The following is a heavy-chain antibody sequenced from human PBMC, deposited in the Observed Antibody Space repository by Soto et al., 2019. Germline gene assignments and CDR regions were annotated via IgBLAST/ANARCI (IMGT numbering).Heavy chain of an antibody. CDR2: IIPILGIA. CDR3: AREIGHYDYIWGSYGPFDY. D-gene: IGHD3-16*01. J-gene: IGHJ4*02. Sequence: QVQLVQSGAEVKKPGSSVKVSCKASGGTFSSYTISWVRQAPGQGLEWMGRIIPILGIANYAQKFQGRVTITADKSTSTAYMELSSLRSEDTAVYYCAREIGHYDYIWGSYGPFDYWGPGTLVTVSS. CDR1: GGTFSSYT. V-gene: IGHV1-69*08.